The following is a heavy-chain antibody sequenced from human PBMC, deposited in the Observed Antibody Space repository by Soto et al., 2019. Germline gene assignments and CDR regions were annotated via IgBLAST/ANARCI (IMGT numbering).Heavy chain of an antibody. D-gene: IGHD3-22*01. Sequence: ASVKVSCKASGYTFTSYYMHWVRQAPGQGLEWMGLISAYNGNTNYAQKLQGRVTMTTDTSTSTAYMELRSLRSDDTAVYYCAATDYYDSSGYPAPSGYWGQGTLVTVSS. CDR2: ISAYNGNT. V-gene: IGHV1-18*04. CDR3: AATDYYDSSGYPAPSGY. J-gene: IGHJ4*02. CDR1: GYTFTSYY.